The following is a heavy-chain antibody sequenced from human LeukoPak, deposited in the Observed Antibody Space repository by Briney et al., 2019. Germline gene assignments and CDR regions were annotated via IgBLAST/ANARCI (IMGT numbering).Heavy chain of an antibody. J-gene: IGHJ6*02. CDR2: VYYSGST. CDR3: ARLDNSGYYTLDA. CDR1: GGSISSRHYF. Sequence: SETLSLTCTVSGGSISSRHYFWGWIRQPPGNGLEWIGSVYYSGSTYYSPSLKSRVTLSVDTSTNQFSLKLNSVTAADTAVYYCARLDNSGYYTLDAWGQGTTVTVSS. D-gene: IGHD3-22*01. V-gene: IGHV4-39*01.